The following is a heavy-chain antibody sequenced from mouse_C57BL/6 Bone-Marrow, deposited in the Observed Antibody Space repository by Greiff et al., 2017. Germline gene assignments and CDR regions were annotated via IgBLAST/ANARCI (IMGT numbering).Heavy chain of an antibody. CDR2: IYPRSGYT. Sequence: QVQLQQSGAELARPGASVKLSCKASGYTFTSYGISWVKQRPGQGLEWIGEIYPRSGYTYYNEKFKGKATLTADKSSSTAYMELRGLTSEDSAVYLGARPPHCGNYTWVAYWGQGTLVTVSA. V-gene: IGHV1-81*01. D-gene: IGHD2-1*01. CDR1: GYTFTSYG. CDR3: ARPPHCGNYTWVAY. J-gene: IGHJ3*01.